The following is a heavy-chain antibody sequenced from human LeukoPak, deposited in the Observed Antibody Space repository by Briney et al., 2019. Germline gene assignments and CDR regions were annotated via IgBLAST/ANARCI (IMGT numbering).Heavy chain of an antibody. Sequence: GGSLRLSCAASGFTFSNYAMQWVRQAPGKGLEWVAVIAFDGSNKFYADSVKVRFTISRDNSKNTLYLQMNSLRIEDTAVYYCARDEWFGDFENYYYGMDVWGQGTTVTVSS. CDR2: IAFDGSNK. CDR1: GFTFSNYA. D-gene: IGHD3-10*01. V-gene: IGHV3-30-3*01. CDR3: ARDEWFGDFENYYYGMDV. J-gene: IGHJ6*02.